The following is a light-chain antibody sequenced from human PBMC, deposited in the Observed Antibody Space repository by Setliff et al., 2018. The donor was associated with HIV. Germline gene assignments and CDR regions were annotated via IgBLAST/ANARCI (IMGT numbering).Light chain of an antibody. V-gene: IGLV2-23*02. Sequence: QSALTQPASVSGFPGQSITISCTGTSSDVGGYKLVSWYQQYPGKAPKLLISEVSQRPSGVSSRFSASKSGNTASLTISGLQPEDEADYYCCSYAGSYSFFVFGSGTKVTVL. CDR3: CSYAGSYSFFV. J-gene: IGLJ1*01. CDR1: SSDVGGYKL. CDR2: EVS.